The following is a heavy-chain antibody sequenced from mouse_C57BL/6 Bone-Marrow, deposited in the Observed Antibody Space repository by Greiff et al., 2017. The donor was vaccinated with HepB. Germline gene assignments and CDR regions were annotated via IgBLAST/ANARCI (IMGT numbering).Heavy chain of an antibody. J-gene: IGHJ2*01. CDR1: GYTFTSYW. CDR2: IDPSDSET. Sequence: QVHVKQPGAELVRPGSSVKLSCKASGYTFTSYWMHWVKQRPIQGLEWIGNIDPSDSETHYNQKFKDKATLTVDKSSSTAYMQLSSLTSEDSAVYYCARSRYFDYWGQGTTLTVSS. V-gene: IGHV1-52*01. CDR3: ARSRYFDY.